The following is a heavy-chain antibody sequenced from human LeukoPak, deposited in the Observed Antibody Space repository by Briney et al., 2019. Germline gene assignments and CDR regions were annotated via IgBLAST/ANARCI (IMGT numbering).Heavy chain of an antibody. CDR3: VRDPSGSGFAFDS. CDR2: IWFDGSNK. CDR1: GFTFSSYW. J-gene: IGHJ4*02. Sequence: PGGSLRLSCAASGFTFSSYWMSWVRQAPGKGLEWVAFIWFDGSNKYYADSVKGRFTISRDNSEDTLYLQMNSLRAEDTAVYYCVRDPSGSGFAFDSWGQGALVTVSS. V-gene: IGHV3-33*08. D-gene: IGHD1-1*01.